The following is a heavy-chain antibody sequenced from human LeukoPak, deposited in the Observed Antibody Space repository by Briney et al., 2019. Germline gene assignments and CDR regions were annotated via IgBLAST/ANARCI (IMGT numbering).Heavy chain of an antibody. D-gene: IGHD3-3*01. V-gene: IGHV1-46*01. CDR1: GYTFTSYY. CDR3: ARGSHPNYDFWSGNHRQYNWFDP. J-gene: IGHJ5*02. CDR2: INPSGGST. Sequence: GASVKVSCKASGYTFTSYYMHWVRQAPRQGLEWMGIINPSGGSTSYAQKFQGRVTMTRNTSISTAYMELSSLRSEDTAVYYCARGSHPNYDFWSGNHRQYNWFDPWGQGTLVTVSS.